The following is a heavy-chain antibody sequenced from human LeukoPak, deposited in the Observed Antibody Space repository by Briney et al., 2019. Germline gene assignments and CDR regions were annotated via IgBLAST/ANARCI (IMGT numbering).Heavy chain of an antibody. Sequence: PGGSLRLSCAASGFPFSSYNMNWVRQAPGKGLEWVSSISSSSDYTHYADSVQGRFTISRDNAKSSLYLQMSSLRVEDTAVYYCARDYYASGSHDYWGQGTLVTVSS. CDR1: GFPFSSYN. CDR3: ARDYYASGSHDY. CDR2: ISSSSDYT. D-gene: IGHD3-10*01. J-gene: IGHJ4*02. V-gene: IGHV3-21*01.